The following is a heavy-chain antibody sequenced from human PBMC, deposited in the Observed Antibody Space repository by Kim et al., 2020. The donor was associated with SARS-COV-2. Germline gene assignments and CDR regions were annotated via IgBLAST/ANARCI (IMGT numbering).Heavy chain of an antibody. CDR1: GGSISSYY. V-gene: IGHV4-59*01. CDR2: IYYSGST. D-gene: IGHD6-13*01. J-gene: IGHJ6*03. Sequence: SETLSLTCTVSGGSISSYYWSWIRQPPGKGLEWIGYIYYSGSTNYNPSLKSRVTISVDTSKNQFSLKLSSVTAADTAVYYCARGIAAAGMGYYYMDVWGKGTTVTVSS. CDR3: ARGIAAAGMGYYYMDV.